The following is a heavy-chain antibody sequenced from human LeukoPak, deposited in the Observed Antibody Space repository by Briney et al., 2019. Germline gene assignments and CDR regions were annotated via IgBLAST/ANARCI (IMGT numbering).Heavy chain of an antibody. V-gene: IGHV4-59*01. D-gene: IGHD4-11*01. CDR2: VYHTGSN. Sequence: SETLSLTCTVSGASISGYLWPWIRQPPEKGLEWIGYVYHTGSNKFNPSLNGRVSISRDTSNNFFSLRLRSVTAADTAVYFCARGRVSSSTWYSTYYYFFYMDFWGKGTTVTVSS. CDR3: ARGRVSSSTWYSTYYYFFYMDF. CDR1: GASISGYL. J-gene: IGHJ6*03.